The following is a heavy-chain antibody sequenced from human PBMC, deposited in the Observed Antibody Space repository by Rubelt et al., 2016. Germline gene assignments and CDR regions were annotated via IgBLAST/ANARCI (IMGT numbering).Heavy chain of an antibody. V-gene: IGHV3-66*04. Sequence: LQLQESGPGLVKPSETLSLTCTVSGGSISSSSYYWGWIRQPPGKGLEWVSVFYSGGSTYYADSVKGRFTISRDNSKNTLYLQMNSLRAEDTAVYYCARQQGQHWGQGTLVTVSS. J-gene: IGHJ1*01. CDR3: ARQQGQH. CDR2: FYSGGST. CDR1: GGSISSSSYY.